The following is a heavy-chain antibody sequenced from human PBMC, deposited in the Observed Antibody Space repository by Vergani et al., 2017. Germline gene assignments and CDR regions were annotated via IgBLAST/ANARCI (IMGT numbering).Heavy chain of an antibody. CDR3: ASVTHSGQRSDR. CDR1: FVSIRKLY. Sequence: VQLQESGPGLVKSSETLSLTCSVSFVSIRKLYCNWIRQPPGKGLEWIGSIHYSENTNYNPSLKTRVTISVDTSKNQFSLTLTSVTAADTAVYYCASVTHSGQRSDRWGQGILVTVTS. CDR2: IHYSENT. D-gene: IGHD6-19*01. J-gene: IGHJ5*02. V-gene: IGHV4-59*11.